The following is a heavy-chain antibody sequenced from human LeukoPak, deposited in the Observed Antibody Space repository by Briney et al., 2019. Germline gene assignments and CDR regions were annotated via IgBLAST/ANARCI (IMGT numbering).Heavy chain of an antibody. V-gene: IGHV3-48*01. CDR3: ASHCGGDCYRSVQT. Sequence: GGPLRLSCAASGFTFSSYAMSWVRQAPGKGLEWVSYISSSSSTIYYADSVKGRFTISRDNAKNSLYLQMNSLRAEDTAVYYCASHCGGDCYRSVQTWGQGTLVTVSS. D-gene: IGHD2-21*01. J-gene: IGHJ5*02. CDR1: GFTFSSYA. CDR2: ISSSSSTI.